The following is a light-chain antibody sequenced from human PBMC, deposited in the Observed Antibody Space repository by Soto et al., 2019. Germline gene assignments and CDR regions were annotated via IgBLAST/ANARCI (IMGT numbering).Light chain of an antibody. CDR1: QSISNY. V-gene: IGKV1-39*01. J-gene: IGKJ1*01. CDR3: QQSYSTPWT. Sequence: DIQMTQSPFSLSASVGDRVSLTCRASQSISNYVSWYQQTPGKAPKLLIYAAFSLRSGVSSRFSSSGSGTDFTLTISSLQPEDFATYYCQQSYSTPWTFGQGTKVEIK. CDR2: AAF.